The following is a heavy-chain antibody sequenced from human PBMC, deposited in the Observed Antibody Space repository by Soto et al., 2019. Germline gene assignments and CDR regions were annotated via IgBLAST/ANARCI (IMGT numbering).Heavy chain of an antibody. CDR3: ARDSDWISTRCFDPNWFDP. Sequence: QVQLQESGPGLVKPSGTLSLTCAVSGGSISSSNWWSWVRQPPGKGLEWIGEIYHSGSTNYNPSLKSRVTMSVDTSKNQFSLKLSSVTAADTAVYYCARDSDWISTRCFDPNWFDPWGQGTLVTVSS. CDR2: IYHSGST. J-gene: IGHJ5*02. V-gene: IGHV4-4*02. D-gene: IGHD2-2*01. CDR1: GGSISSSNW.